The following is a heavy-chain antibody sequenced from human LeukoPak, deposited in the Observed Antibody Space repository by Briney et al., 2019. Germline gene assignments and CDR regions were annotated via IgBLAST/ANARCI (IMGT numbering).Heavy chain of an antibody. CDR3: ARSDYYDSSGYYYYYCMDV. Sequence: GESLKISCKGSGYSFTSYWIGWVRQMPGKGLEWMGIIYPGDSDTRYSPSFQGQVTISADKSISTAYLQWSSLKASDTAMYYCARSDYYDSSGYYYYYCMDVWGKGTTVTVSS. J-gene: IGHJ6*03. V-gene: IGHV5-51*01. CDR1: GYSFTSYW. D-gene: IGHD3-22*01. CDR2: IYPGDSDT.